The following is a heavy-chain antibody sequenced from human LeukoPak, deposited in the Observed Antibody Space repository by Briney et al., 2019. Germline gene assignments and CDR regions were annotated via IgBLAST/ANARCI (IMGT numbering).Heavy chain of an antibody. CDR3: AKGRLYSSGWSLGYYYYMDV. J-gene: IGHJ6*03. CDR2: ISGSGGST. Sequence: GGSLRLSCAASGFTFSSYAMSWVHQAPGKGLEWVSAISGSGGSTYYADSVKGRFTISRDNSKSTLYLQMNSLRAEDTAVYYCAKGRLYSSGWSLGYYYYMDVWGKGTTVTVSS. CDR1: GFTFSSYA. D-gene: IGHD6-19*01. V-gene: IGHV3-23*01.